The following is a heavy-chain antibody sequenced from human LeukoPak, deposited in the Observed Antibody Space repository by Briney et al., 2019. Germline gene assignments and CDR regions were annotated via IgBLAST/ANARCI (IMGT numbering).Heavy chain of an antibody. CDR3: ARDDEYSYGPYYYYYYMDV. D-gene: IGHD5-18*01. Sequence: GGSLRLSCAASGFTFSSYSMNWVRQAPGKGLEWVSYISSSGSTIYYADSVKGRFTISRDNAKNSLYLRMNSLRAEDTAVYYCARDDEYSYGPYYYYYYMDVWGKGTTVTVSS. CDR2: ISSSGSTI. V-gene: IGHV3-48*01. CDR1: GFTFSSYS. J-gene: IGHJ6*03.